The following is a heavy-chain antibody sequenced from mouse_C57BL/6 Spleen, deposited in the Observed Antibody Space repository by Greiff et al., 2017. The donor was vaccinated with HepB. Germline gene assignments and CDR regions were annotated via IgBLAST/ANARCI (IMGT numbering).Heavy chain of an antibody. Sequence: EVKLQESGPGLVKPSQSLSLTCSVTGYSITSGYYWNWIRQFPGNKLEWMGYISYDGSNNYNPSLKNRISITRDTSKNQFFLKLNSVTTEDTATYYCARVKGEGYAMDYWGQGTSVTVSS. D-gene: IGHD2-13*01. J-gene: IGHJ4*01. V-gene: IGHV3-6*01. CDR3: ARVKGEGYAMDY. CDR2: ISYDGSN. CDR1: GYSITSGYY.